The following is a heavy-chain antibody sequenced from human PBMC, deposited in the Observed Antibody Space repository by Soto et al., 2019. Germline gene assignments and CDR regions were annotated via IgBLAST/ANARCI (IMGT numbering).Heavy chain of an antibody. CDR1: GFTFSSYA. Sequence: GGSLRLSCAASGFTFSSYAMHWVRQAPGKGLEWVAVISYDGSNKYYADSVKGRFTISRDNSKNTLYLQMNSLRAEDTAVYYCARPLWRNDYNWGYFDLWGRGTLVTVSS. CDR2: ISYDGSNK. J-gene: IGHJ2*01. V-gene: IGHV3-30-3*01. CDR3: ARPLWRNDYNWGYFDL. D-gene: IGHD4-4*01.